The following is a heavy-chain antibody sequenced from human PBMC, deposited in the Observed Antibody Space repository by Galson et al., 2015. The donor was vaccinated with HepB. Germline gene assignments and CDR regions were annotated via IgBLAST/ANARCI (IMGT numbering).Heavy chain of an antibody. CDR3: ARTPGVARFDWANIDL. CDR1: GFTFSNYG. CDR2: IYYDESDT. J-gene: IGHJ5*02. V-gene: IGHV3-33*08. D-gene: IGHD3-9*01. Sequence: SLRLSCAASGFTFSNYGMHWVRQAPGKGLEWVAIIYYDESDTFYGDSVKGRFTISRDNSNNTLFLQMNNLRAEDTAVYYCARTPGVARFDWANIDLWGQGTLVTVAS.